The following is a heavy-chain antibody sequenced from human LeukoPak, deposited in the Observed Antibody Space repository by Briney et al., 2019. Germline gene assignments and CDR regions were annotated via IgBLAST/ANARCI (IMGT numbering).Heavy chain of an antibody. Sequence: GGSLRLSCAASGFTFSSYSMNWVRQAPGKGLEWVSYISSSSNTIHYAETVKGRFTISRDNAKNSLYLQMNSLRAEDTAVYYCARGLSPYYYYYMDVWGKGTTVTVSS. V-gene: IGHV3-48*01. CDR3: ARGLSPYYYYYMDV. CDR2: ISSSSNTI. J-gene: IGHJ6*03. CDR1: GFTFSSYS.